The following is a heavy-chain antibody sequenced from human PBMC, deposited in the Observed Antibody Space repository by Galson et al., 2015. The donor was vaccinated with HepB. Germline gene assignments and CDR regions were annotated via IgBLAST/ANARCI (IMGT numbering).Heavy chain of an antibody. J-gene: IGHJ5*02. Sequence: SLRLSCAASGFTFNNAWMNWVRQAPGKGLEWVGRIKSRTYGGTTDYAAHVKDRFTISREDSKNTLYLQMNSLKTEDTAVYYCTPGADGAGSWGQGTLVTVSS. D-gene: IGHD7-27*01. CDR2: IKSRTYGGTT. V-gene: IGHV3-15*07. CDR3: TPGADGAGS. CDR1: GFTFNNAW.